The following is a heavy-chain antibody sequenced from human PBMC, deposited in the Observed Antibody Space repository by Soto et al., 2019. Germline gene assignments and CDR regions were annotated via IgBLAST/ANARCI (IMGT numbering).Heavy chain of an antibody. CDR1: GFTFSNYA. V-gene: IGHV3-23*01. Sequence: PGGSLRLSCAASGFTFSNYALSWVRQAPGKGLEWVSAISGSGGSTYYADSVKGRFTISRDNSKNTLYLQMNSLRAEDTAIYYYATPGVLGVIGLNYGGRETLFTFP. D-gene: IGHD2-21*01. CDR3: ATPGVLGVIGLNY. CDR2: ISGSGGST. J-gene: IGHJ4*02.